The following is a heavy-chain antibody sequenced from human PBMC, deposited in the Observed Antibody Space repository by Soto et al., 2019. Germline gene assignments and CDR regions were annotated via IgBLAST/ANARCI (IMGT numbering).Heavy chain of an antibody. D-gene: IGHD4-17*01. Sequence: QVQLQESGPGLVKPSGTLSLTCTVSGGSMSSSNWWNWVRQTPGKGLEWIGEAHQSGRTNYNPSLKSRVPISVDKSKNRFSLNLSSVTAADTAVYYCARSEATVLDSWGQGTLVTVSS. V-gene: IGHV4-4*02. CDR3: ARSEATVLDS. J-gene: IGHJ4*02. CDR1: GGSMSSSNW. CDR2: AHQSGRT.